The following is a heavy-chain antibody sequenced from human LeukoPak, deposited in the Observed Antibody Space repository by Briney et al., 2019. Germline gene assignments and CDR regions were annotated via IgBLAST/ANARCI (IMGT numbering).Heavy chain of an antibody. J-gene: IGHJ6*03. D-gene: IGHD2-2*01. Sequence: ASVKVSCKASGSTFTSYGISWVRQAPGQGREGMGWISACNGNTNYAQKPPVRVTMTTDTSTSTAYMELRSLRSDDTAVYYCARAVSDCSSTSCYENYYYYYMDVWGKGTTVTVSS. CDR3: ARAVSDCSSTSCYENYYYYYMDV. CDR1: GSTFTSYG. CDR2: ISACNGNT. V-gene: IGHV1-18*01.